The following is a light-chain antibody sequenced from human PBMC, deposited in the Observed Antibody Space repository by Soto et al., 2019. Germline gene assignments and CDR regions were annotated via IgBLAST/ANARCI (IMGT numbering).Light chain of an antibody. CDR2: EVT. V-gene: IGLV2-8*01. J-gene: IGLJ1*01. Sequence: QSVLTQPPSASGSPGQSVTISCAGTSSDVGGYDYVSWYQQHPGKAPKLMIYEVTKRPSGIPDRFSGSKSGNTASLTVSGLQAEDEADYYCSSYGGSNIGYVFGTGTKLTVL. CDR3: SSYGGSNIGYV. CDR1: SSDVGGYDY.